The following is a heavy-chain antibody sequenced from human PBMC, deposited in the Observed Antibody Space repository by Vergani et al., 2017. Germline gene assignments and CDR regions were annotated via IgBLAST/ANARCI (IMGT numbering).Heavy chain of an antibody. D-gene: IGHD2-2*01. Sequence: QVQLQESGPGLVKPSETLSLNCTVSGGSISSYYWSWIRQPPGKGLEWIGYIYYSGSTNYNPSLKSRVTISVDTSKNQFSLKLSSVTAADTAVYYCARFNGLGYCSSTSCYNWFDPWGQGTLVTVSS. V-gene: IGHV4-59*01. CDR2: IYYSGST. J-gene: IGHJ5*02. CDR3: ARFNGLGYCSSTSCYNWFDP. CDR1: GGSISSYY.